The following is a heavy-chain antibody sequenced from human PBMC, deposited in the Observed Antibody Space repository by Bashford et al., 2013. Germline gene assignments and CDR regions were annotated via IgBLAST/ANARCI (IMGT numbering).Heavy chain of an antibody. V-gene: IGHV4-59*08. J-gene: IGHJ4*02. CDR2: IYYSGST. CDR1: GGSISSYY. CDR3: ARSRGVPAASGYFDY. Sequence: SETLSLTCTVSGGSISSYYWSWIRQPPGKGLEWIGYIYYSGSTNYNPSLKSRVTISVDTSKNQFSLKLSSVTAADTAVYYCARSRGVPAASGYFDYWGQGTLVTVSS. D-gene: IGHD2-2*01.